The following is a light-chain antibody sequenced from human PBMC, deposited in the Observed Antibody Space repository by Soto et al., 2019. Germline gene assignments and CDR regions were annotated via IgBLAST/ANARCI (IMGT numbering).Light chain of an antibody. CDR1: QSIRSW. Sequence: DIQMTPSPSTLSASVGDRVTITCRASQSIRSWLAWYQQKPGKAPKLLIYDASSLGSGVPSRFSGSASGTEFTLTISSLQPDDFATYYCQQYNSHWTFGQGTRVDIK. CDR3: QQYNSHWT. J-gene: IGKJ1*01. CDR2: DAS. V-gene: IGKV1-5*01.